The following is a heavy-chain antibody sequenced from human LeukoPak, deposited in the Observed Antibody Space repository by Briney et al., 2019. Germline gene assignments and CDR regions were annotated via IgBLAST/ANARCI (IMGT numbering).Heavy chain of an antibody. J-gene: IGHJ4*02. D-gene: IGHD3-22*01. CDR3: ARDSFVTDSSGYYSSGYFDY. CDR1: GFTFSSYG. V-gene: IGHV3-33*01. CDR2: IWYDGSNK. Sequence: GGSLRLSCAASGFTFSSYGMHWVRQAPGKGLEWVAVIWYDGSNKYYADSVKGRFTISRDNSKNTLYLPMNSLRAEDTAVYYCARDSFVTDSSGYYSSGYFDYWGQGTLVTVSS.